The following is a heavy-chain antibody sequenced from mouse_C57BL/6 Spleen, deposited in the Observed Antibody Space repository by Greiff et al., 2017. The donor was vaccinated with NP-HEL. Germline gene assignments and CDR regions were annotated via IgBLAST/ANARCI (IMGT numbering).Heavy chain of an antibody. Sequence: QVQLQQSGPGLVQPSQCLSITCTVSGFSFTSYGVHWVRQSPGKGLEWLGVIWSGGSTDYNAAFISRLSISKDNSKSQVFFKMNSLQADDTAIYYCARGRYYAMDYWGQGTSVTVSS. CDR1: GFSFTSYG. V-gene: IGHV2-2*01. J-gene: IGHJ4*01. CDR2: IWSGGST. CDR3: ARGRYYAMDY.